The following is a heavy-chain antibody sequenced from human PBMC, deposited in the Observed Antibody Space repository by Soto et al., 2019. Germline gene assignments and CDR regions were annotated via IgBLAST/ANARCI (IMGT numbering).Heavy chain of an antibody. D-gene: IGHD1-26*01. CDR3: ASIGGKPYYYYGMDV. V-gene: IGHV3-30-3*01. Sequence: GGSLRLSCAASGFTFSSYAMHWVRQAPGKGLEWVAVISYDGSNKYYADSVKGRFTISRDNSKNTLYLQMNSLRAEDTAVYYCASIGGKPYYYYGMDVWGQGTTVTVSS. CDR2: ISYDGSNK. CDR1: GFTFSSYA. J-gene: IGHJ6*02.